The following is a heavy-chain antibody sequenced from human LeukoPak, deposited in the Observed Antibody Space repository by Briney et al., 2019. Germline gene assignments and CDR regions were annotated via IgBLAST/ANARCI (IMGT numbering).Heavy chain of an antibody. CDR3: ATGQGGYQFDY. Sequence: SETLSLTCTVSGYSISSGYYWGWIRQPPGKGLEWIGSIYHSGSTYYNPSLKSRVTISVDTSKNQFSLKLSSVTAADTAVYYCATGQGGYQFDYWGQGTLVTVSS. CDR1: GYSISSGYY. V-gene: IGHV4-38-2*02. D-gene: IGHD5-12*01. CDR2: IYHSGST. J-gene: IGHJ4*02.